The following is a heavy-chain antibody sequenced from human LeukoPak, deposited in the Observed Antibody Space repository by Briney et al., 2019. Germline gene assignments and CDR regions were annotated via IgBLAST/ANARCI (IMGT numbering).Heavy chain of an antibody. D-gene: IGHD6-13*01. J-gene: IGHJ4*02. Sequence: GGSLRLSCAASGFTFSNYWMNWVRQAPGKGLEWVANIKQDGSEKYYVDSVKGRFTISRDNAKNSLYLQMNSLRVEDTAVYYCARVGALSSSWLLYWGQGTLVTVSS. V-gene: IGHV3-7*01. CDR2: IKQDGSEK. CDR3: ARVGALSSSWLLY. CDR1: GFTFSNYW.